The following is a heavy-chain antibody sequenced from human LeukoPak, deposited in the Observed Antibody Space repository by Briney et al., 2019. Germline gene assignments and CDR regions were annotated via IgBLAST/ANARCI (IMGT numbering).Heavy chain of an antibody. Sequence: ASVTVSCKASGYTFTSYYMHWVRQAPGQGLEWMGIINPSGGSTSYAQKFQGRVTMTRDTSTSTVYMELSSLRSEDTAVYYCARDRELSYGDTLGWAFDIWGQGTMVTVSS. CDR2: INPSGGST. CDR3: ARDRELSYGDTLGWAFDI. D-gene: IGHD4-17*01. J-gene: IGHJ3*02. CDR1: GYTFTSYY. V-gene: IGHV1-46*01.